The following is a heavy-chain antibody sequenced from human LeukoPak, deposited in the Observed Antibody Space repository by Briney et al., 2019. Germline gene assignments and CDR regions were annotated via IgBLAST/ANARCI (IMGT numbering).Heavy chain of an antibody. CDR1: GFTFSSYG. CDR3: ATKKGNWYNAH. J-gene: IGHJ4*02. D-gene: IGHD1/OR15-1a*01. V-gene: IGHV3-30*02. Sequence: GGSLRLSCAASGFTFSSYGMHWVRQAPGKGLEWVAFILYDESNQYYADSVKGRFTISRDNSKNTLYLQMNSLRAEDTAVYYCATKKGNWYNAHWGQGTLVTVSS. CDR2: ILYDESNQ.